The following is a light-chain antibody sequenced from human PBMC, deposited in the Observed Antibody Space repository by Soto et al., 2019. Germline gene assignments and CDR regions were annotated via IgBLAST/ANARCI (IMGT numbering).Light chain of an antibody. J-gene: IGKJ1*01. CDR3: QQYDSSPWT. CDR2: GAS. CDR1: QSVSRSY. Sequence: EIVLTQSPGTLSLSPGERATLSCRASQSVSRSYLAWYQQKPGQAPRLLIYGASSRATGIPDRFSGSGSGTDFTLTISRLEPEDFVVYYCQQYDSSPWTFGQGTKVEIK. V-gene: IGKV3-20*01.